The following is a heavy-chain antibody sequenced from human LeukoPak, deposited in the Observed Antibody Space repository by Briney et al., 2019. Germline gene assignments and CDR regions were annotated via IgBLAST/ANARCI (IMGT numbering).Heavy chain of an antibody. CDR2: IKSNQDGGIT. CDR3: AKGTVAGTYSYYFDY. J-gene: IGHJ4*02. CDR1: GYFFPNAW. Sequence: GGSLRLSCTISGYFFPNAWLNWVRQAPGRGLEWFGRIKSNQDGGITDYAAPVQDRFTISRDDSKNTMYLQMNNLKTEDTAVYYCAKGTVAGTYSYYFDYWGQGTLVTVSS. V-gene: IGHV3-15*01. D-gene: IGHD6-19*01.